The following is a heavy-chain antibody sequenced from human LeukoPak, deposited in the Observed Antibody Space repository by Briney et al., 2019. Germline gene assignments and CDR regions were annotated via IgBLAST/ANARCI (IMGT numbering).Heavy chain of an antibody. CDR3: ARADSSGWGSLDY. Sequence: GGSLRLSCAASGFTFSSYELNWVPQAQGKGLEWVTYISSGSTIYYAASVKGRFTISRDNAKNSLYLQMNSLRAEDTAVYYCARADSSGWGSLDYWGRGTLVSVPS. CDR2: ISSGSTI. CDR1: GFTFSSYE. V-gene: IGHV3-48*03. D-gene: IGHD6-19*01. J-gene: IGHJ4*02.